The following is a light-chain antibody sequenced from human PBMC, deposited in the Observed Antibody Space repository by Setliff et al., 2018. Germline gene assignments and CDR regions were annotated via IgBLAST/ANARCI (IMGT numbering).Light chain of an antibody. CDR3: SSHSSTGTYV. V-gene: IGLV2-14*01. CDR2: EVS. CDR1: SSGVGYYNY. J-gene: IGLJ1*01. Sequence: QSALTQPASVSGSPGQSITISCTGTSSGVGYYNYVSWYQQHPGEAPQLKIYEVSNRPSGVSDRFTGSKSGNTASLTISGLQAGDEADYYCSSHSSTGTYVFGTGTKVTVL.